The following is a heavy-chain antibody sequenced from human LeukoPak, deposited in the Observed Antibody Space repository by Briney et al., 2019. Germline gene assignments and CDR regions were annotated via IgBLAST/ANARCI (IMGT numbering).Heavy chain of an antibody. CDR3: ARVRYSGYVDY. CDR2: INHSGST. CDR1: GGSFSGYY. J-gene: IGHJ4*02. Sequence: PSETLSLTCAVYGGSFSGYYWSWIRQPPGKGLEWIGEINHSGSTNYNPSLKSRVTISVDTSKNQFSLKLSSVTAADTAAYYCARVRYSGYVDYWGQGTLVTVSS. D-gene: IGHD5-12*01. V-gene: IGHV4-34*01.